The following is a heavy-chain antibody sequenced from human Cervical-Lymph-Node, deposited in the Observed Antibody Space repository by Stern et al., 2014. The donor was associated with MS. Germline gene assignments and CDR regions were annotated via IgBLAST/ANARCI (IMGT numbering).Heavy chain of an antibody. V-gene: IGHV1-2*02. Sequence: VQLLESGAEARAPGASMKVSCKASGYIFTDYYLHWVRQAPGQGLEWLGWINPNSGGTNYAQNFQGRVTMTRDTSISTAYMELRWLGSADTAVYYYARGSGTAYDLRGDYWGQGTLVTVSS. D-gene: IGHD3-3*01. CDR1: GYIFTDYY. CDR3: ARGSGTAYDLRGDY. J-gene: IGHJ4*01. CDR2: INPNSGGT.